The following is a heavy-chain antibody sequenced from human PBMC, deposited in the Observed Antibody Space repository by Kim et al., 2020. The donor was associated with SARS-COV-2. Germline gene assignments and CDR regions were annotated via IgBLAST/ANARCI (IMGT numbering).Heavy chain of an antibody. Sequence: SVKVSCKASGGTFSSYAISWVRQAPGQGLEWMGRIIPILGIANYAQKIQGRVTITADKSTSTAYMELSSLRSEDTAVYYCATPRGDCGGDCYSAKAFDIWGQGTMVTVSS. J-gene: IGHJ3*02. CDR1: GGTFSSYA. CDR3: ATPRGDCGGDCYSAKAFDI. V-gene: IGHV1-69*04. D-gene: IGHD2-21*02. CDR2: IIPILGIA.